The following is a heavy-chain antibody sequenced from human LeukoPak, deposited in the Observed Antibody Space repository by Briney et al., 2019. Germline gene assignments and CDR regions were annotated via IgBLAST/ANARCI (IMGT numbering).Heavy chain of an antibody. D-gene: IGHD2/OR15-2a*01. Sequence: PSETLSLTCTVSGGSISSGSYYWSWIRQPAGKGLEWIGRIYTSGSTNYNPSLKSRATISVDTSKNQFSLKLSSVTAADTAVYYCARGLPPPFYGENWFDPWGQGTLVTVSS. CDR1: GGSISSGSYY. V-gene: IGHV4-61*02. CDR3: ARGLPPPFYGENWFDP. CDR2: IYTSGST. J-gene: IGHJ5*02.